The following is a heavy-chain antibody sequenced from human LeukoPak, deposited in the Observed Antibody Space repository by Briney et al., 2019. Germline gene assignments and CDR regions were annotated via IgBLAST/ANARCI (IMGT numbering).Heavy chain of an antibody. CDR2: ISAYNGNT. J-gene: IGHJ4*02. CDR3: ARNVGWDYYDSSGYFCPFDY. Sequence: ASVKVSCKASGYTFTSYGISWVRQAPGQGLGWMGWISAYNGNTNYAQKLQGRVTMTTDTSTSTAYMELRSLRSDDTAVYYCARNVGWDYYDSSGYFCPFDYWGQGTLVTVSS. D-gene: IGHD3-22*01. CDR1: GYTFTSYG. V-gene: IGHV1-18*01.